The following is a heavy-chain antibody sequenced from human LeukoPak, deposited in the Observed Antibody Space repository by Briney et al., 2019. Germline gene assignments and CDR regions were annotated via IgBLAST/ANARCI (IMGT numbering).Heavy chain of an antibody. CDR3: ARWGQVFMFEDY. CDR2: IGGSGGDT. V-gene: IGHV3-23*01. CDR1: GFTFSNYV. Sequence: PGGSLRPSCAASGFTFSNYVMTWVRQAPGKGLEWVSTIGGSGGDTYYRDSVKGRFTISRDNSKNTLYLQVNSLRAEDTAVYYCARWGQVFMFEDYWGQGTLVTVSS. J-gene: IGHJ4*02. D-gene: IGHD3-16*01.